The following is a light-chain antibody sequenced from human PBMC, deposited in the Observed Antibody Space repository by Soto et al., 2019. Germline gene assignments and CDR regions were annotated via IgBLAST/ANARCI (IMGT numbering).Light chain of an antibody. CDR1: QSLLHSNGYNY. Sequence: DIVMTQSPLSLPVTPGEPASISCRSSQSLLHSNGYNYLDWYLQKPGQSPQLLIYLGSNRASGVPDRFSGSGSGTDFTLKISRVEAEDVEVYYCMQSLQTPFLFGPGTKVEIK. V-gene: IGKV2-28*01. J-gene: IGKJ3*01. CDR3: MQSLQTPFL. CDR2: LGS.